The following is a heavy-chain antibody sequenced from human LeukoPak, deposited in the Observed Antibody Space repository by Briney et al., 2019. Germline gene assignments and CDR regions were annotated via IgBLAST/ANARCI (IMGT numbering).Heavy chain of an antibody. CDR3: ARGRGEYCSGGSCYSRYCYYYYMDV. D-gene: IGHD2-15*01. V-gene: IGHV4-34*01. CDR1: GGSFNNYF. Sequence: PSETLSLTCAVYGGSFNNYFWTWIRQPPGKGLEWIGEINHSGSTNYNPSLESRVTISVDTSKNQFSLKLSSVTAADTAVYYRARGRGEYCSGGSCYSRYCYYYYMDVWGKGTTVTVSS. J-gene: IGHJ6*03. CDR2: INHSGST.